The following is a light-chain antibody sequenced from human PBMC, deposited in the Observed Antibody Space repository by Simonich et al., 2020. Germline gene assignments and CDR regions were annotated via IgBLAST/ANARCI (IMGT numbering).Light chain of an antibody. Sequence: EIVLTQSPATLSLSPGERATLSCRASQSVSSYLAWYQQKPDQAPRLLIYDASNRATGIPARFSGSGSGTDFTLTISSLEPEDFAVYYCQQYYSTPYTFGQGTKLEIK. V-gene: IGKV3-11*01. J-gene: IGKJ2*01. CDR3: QQYYSTPYT. CDR1: QSVSSY. CDR2: DAS.